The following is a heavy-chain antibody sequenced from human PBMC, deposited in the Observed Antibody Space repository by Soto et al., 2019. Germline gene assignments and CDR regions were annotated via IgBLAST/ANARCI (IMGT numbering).Heavy chain of an antibody. D-gene: IGHD3-16*01. CDR3: GRDRNGGVYVLDY. CDR2: IVPMFGTA. Sequence: QVQLVQSGAEVRKPGSAVKVSCKASGGSFSTSAISWVRQAPGHGLEWVGGIVPMFGTATYAQKFQGRVTITADESTSTAYMELSSLRSEDTAVYYCGRDRNGGVYVLDYWGQGTLVTVSS. V-gene: IGHV1-69*12. J-gene: IGHJ4*02. CDR1: GGSFSTSA.